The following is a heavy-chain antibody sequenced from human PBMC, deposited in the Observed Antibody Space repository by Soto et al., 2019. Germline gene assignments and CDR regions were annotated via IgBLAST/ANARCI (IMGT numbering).Heavy chain of an antibody. Sequence: SVKVSCKASGGTFSSYAISWVRQAPGQGLEWMGGIIPIFGTANYAQKFQGRVTITADESTSTAYMELSSLRSEDTAVYCCARDRDPTYYDFWSGYYIYYWGQGTLVTVSS. J-gene: IGHJ4*02. V-gene: IGHV1-69*13. CDR3: ARDRDPTYYDFWSGYYIYY. CDR1: GGTFSSYA. CDR2: IIPIFGTA. D-gene: IGHD3-3*01.